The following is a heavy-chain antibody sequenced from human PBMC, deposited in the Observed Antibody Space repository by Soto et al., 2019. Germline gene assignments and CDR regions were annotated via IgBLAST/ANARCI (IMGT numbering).Heavy chain of an antibody. D-gene: IGHD3-22*01. V-gene: IGHV3-66*01. CDR1: GFTVSSNF. Sequence: GGSMRLSCAASGFTVSSNFMSWLRQAPGEGQGLRRGLEWVSLIYSGGSTYYADSAKGRFTISRDNSKNTLYLQMNSLRAEDTAVYYCARVTYYYDSSGSWAYDAFDIWGQGTMVTVS. J-gene: IGHJ3*02. CDR3: ARVTYYYDSSGSWAYDAFDI. CDR2: IYSGGST.